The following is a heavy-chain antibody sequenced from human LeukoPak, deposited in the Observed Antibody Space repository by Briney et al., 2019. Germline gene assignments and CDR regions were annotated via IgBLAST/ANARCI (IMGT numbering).Heavy chain of an antibody. CDR1: GGSISSSSYY. CDR2: IYYSGST. J-gene: IGHJ3*02. Sequence: SETLSLTCTVSGGSISSSSYYWGWIRQPPGKGLEWIGYIYYSGSTNYNPSLKSRVTISVDTSKNQFSLKLSSVTAADTAVYYCARDRPTGYDYVWGSPGAFDIWGQGTMVTVSS. CDR3: ARDRPTGYDYVWGSPGAFDI. V-gene: IGHV4-61*01. D-gene: IGHD3-16*01.